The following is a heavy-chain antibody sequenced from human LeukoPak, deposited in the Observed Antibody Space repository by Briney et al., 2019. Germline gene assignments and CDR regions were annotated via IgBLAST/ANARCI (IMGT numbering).Heavy chain of an antibody. CDR2: ISSSSSYI. Sequence: GGSLRLSCAASGSTFSSYSMNWVRQAPGKGLEWVSSISSSSSYIYYVDSVKGRFTISRDNAKNSLYLQMNSLRAEDTAVYYCAREFYCSSPTGPFNTGGQETLATVPS. V-gene: IGHV3-21*01. CDR3: AREFYCSSPTGPFNT. D-gene: IGHD2-2*01. J-gene: IGHJ4*02. CDR1: GSTFSSYS.